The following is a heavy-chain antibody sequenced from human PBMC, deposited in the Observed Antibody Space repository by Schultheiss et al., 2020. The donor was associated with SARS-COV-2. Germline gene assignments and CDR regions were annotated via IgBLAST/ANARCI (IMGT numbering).Heavy chain of an antibody. CDR1: GGTFSSYA. V-gene: IGHV1-69*05. CDR2: IIPIFGTA. CDR3: ARVRPAVAGTSPGYGMDV. Sequence: SVKVSCKASGGTFSSYAISWVRQAPGQGLEWMGGIIPIFGTANYAQKFQGRVTMTRDTSTSTVYMELSSLRSDDTAVYYCARVRPAVAGTSPGYGMDVWGQGTTVTVSS. D-gene: IGHD6-19*01. J-gene: IGHJ6*02.